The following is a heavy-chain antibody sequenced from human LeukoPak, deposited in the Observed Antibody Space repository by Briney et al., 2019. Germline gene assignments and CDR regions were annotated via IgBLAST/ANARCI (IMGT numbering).Heavy chain of an antibody. CDR2: ISAYNGNT. V-gene: IGHV1-18*01. D-gene: IGHD6-19*01. Sequence: ASVKVSCKASGYTFTSYGISWVRQAPGQGLEWMGWISAYNGNTNYAQKLQGRVTMTTDTSTSTAYMELRSLRSDDTVVYYCARDESVLVAGTYFDYWGQGTLVTVSS. CDR3: ARDESVLVAGTYFDY. CDR1: GYTFTSYG. J-gene: IGHJ4*02.